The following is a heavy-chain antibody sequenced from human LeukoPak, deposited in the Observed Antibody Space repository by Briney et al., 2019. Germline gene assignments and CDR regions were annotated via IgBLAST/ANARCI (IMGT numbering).Heavy chain of an antibody. CDR2: INPNSGGT. V-gene: IGHV1-2*02. CDR3: ARDPQYSSSWYPVRLPSL. Sequence: GGSLRLSCAASGFTFSSYGMRWVRQAPGQGLEWMGWINPNSGGTNYAQKFQGRVTMTRDTSISTAYMELSRLRSDDTAVYYCARDPQYSSSWYPVRLPSLWGQGTLVTVSS. D-gene: IGHD6-13*01. J-gene: IGHJ4*02. CDR1: GFTFSSYG.